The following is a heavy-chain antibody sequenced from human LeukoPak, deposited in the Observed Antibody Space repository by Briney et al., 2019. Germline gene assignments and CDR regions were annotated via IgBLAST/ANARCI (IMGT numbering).Heavy chain of an antibody. D-gene: IGHD3-16*02. Sequence: SETLSLTCAVYGGSFSGYYWSWIRQPPGKGLEWIGEINHSGSTNYNPSLKSRVTISVDTSKNQFSLKLSSVTAADTAVYYCAGGDYDYVWGSYRFPNYYFDHWGQGTLVTVSS. V-gene: IGHV4-34*01. CDR1: GGSFSGYY. CDR2: INHSGST. J-gene: IGHJ4*02. CDR3: AGGDYDYVWGSYRFPNYYFDH.